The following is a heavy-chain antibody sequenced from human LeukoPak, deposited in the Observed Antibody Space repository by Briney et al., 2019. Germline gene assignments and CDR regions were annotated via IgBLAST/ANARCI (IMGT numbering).Heavy chain of an antibody. CDR2: TYYRSKWYN. CDR3: ARVGYCSGGSCYPNFDY. D-gene: IGHD2-15*01. V-gene: IGHV6-1*01. Sequence: SQTLSLTCAISGDSVSSNSAAWNWIRQSPSRGLEWLGRTYYRSKWYNDYAVSVKSRITINPDTYKNQFSLQLNSVTPEDTAVYYCARVGYCSGGSCYPNFDYWGQGTLVTVSS. J-gene: IGHJ4*02. CDR1: GDSVSSNSAA.